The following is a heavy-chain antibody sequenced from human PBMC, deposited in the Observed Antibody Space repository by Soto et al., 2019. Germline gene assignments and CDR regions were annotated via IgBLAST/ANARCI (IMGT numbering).Heavy chain of an antibody. J-gene: IGHJ5*02. V-gene: IGHV1-3*01. CDR1: GYTFTRYA. CDR2: INAGNGNT. D-gene: IGHD3-9*01. Sequence: QVPLVQSGAEVKKPGASVKVSCKASGYTFTRYAIHWVRQAPGQRLEWMGWINAGNGNTKYSQKFQGRVTITRDTSASTAYMELSSLRSEDTAVYYCARGDYDILTGYSLNWFDPWGQGTLVTVSS. CDR3: ARGDYDILTGYSLNWFDP.